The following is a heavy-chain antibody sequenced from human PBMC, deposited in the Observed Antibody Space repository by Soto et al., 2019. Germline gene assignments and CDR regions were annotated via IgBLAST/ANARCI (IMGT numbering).Heavy chain of an antibody. CDR3: ARGNYDFWSGYFAAYYYYYMDV. Sequence: QLQLQESGPGLVKPSETLSLTCTVSGGSISSSSYYWGWIRQPPGQGLEWIGSIYYSGSTYYNPSLKSRVTISVDTSKNQFSLKLSSVTAADTAVYYWARGNYDFWSGYFAAYYYYYMDVWGKGTTVTVSS. J-gene: IGHJ6*03. V-gene: IGHV4-39*01. CDR2: IYYSGST. D-gene: IGHD3-3*01. CDR1: GGSISSSSYY.